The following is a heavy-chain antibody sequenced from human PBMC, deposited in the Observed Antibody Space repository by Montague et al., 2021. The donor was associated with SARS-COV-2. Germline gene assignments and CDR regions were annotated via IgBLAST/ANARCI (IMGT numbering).Heavy chain of an antibody. J-gene: IGHJ5*02. CDR3: ARVRPHGGSLTLGGFDP. D-gene: IGHD3-16*01. CDR1: GYIFTKYW. CDR2: IYPGDSDT. Sequence: QSGAEVKKPGESLTISCNASGYIFTKYWTGWVRQMPGKGLEWMGIIYPGDSDTRYSPSFQGQVTMSVDKSISTAYLQWSRLKVSDTAIYFCARVRPHGGSLTLGGFDPWGQGTLVSVAS. V-gene: IGHV5-51*03.